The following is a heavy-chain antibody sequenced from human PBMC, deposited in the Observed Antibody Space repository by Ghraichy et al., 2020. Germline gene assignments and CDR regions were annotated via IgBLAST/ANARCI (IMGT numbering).Heavy chain of an antibody. CDR3: ARDLFYFDNSGYYASDY. CDR2: IKQEGSAK. CDR1: GFTFSNYW. V-gene: IGHV3-7*01. Sequence: GGSPRLSCAASGFTFSNYWMTWVRQAPGKGLEWVANIKQEGSAKHYVDSVKGRFTISRDNAKNSLYLQMSSLRAEDTAVYYCARDLFYFDNSGYYASDYWGQGILVTVSS. D-gene: IGHD3-22*01. J-gene: IGHJ4*02.